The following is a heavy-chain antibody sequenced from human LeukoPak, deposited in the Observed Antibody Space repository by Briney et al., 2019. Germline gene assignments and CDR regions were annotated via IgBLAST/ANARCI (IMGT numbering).Heavy chain of an antibody. CDR2: INSDGSST. D-gene: IGHD2-21*01. CDR1: GFTVSSNY. CDR3: ASGGGVEDYYGMDV. V-gene: IGHV3-74*01. Sequence: GGSLRLSCAASGFTVSSNYMSWVRQAPGKGLVWVSRINSDGSSTSYADSVKGRFTISRDNAKNTLYLQMNSLRAEDTAVYYCASGGGVEDYYGMDVWGQGTTVTVSS. J-gene: IGHJ6*02.